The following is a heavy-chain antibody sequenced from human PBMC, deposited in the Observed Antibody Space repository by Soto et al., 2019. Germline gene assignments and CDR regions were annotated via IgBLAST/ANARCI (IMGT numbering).Heavy chain of an antibody. D-gene: IGHD1-26*01. Sequence: QVQLQESGPGLVKPSETLSLTCTVSGGSISSYYWSWIRQPPGKGLEWIGYIYYSGSTNYHPSLKGRVTISVDTSKNQFSRKLSSVTAADTAVYYCARRYGGNFDYWGQGTLVTVSS. V-gene: IGHV4-59*01. CDR2: IYYSGST. CDR3: ARRYGGNFDY. J-gene: IGHJ4*02. CDR1: GGSISSYY.